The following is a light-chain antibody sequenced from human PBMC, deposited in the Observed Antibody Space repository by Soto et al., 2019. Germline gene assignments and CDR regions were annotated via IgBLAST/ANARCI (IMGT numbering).Light chain of an antibody. J-gene: IGKJ4*01. CDR3: QHYYNLPLT. V-gene: IGKV1-33*01. CDR2: YAS. CDR1: QDIGNY. Sequence: DIQMTQSPSSLSTSVGNRVTITCQASQDIGNYLNWYQQKPGKAPKLLIYYASNLEKGVPSRFSGGGSGTDFTFTISSLQPEDIATYYCQHYYNLPLTFGGGTKVEIK.